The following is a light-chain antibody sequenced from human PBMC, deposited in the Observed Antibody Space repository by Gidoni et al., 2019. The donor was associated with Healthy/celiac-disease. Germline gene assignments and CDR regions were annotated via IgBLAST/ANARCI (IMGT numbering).Light chain of an antibody. V-gene: IGKV3-20*01. CDR1: QSVSSSY. J-gene: IGKJ1*01. CDR2: GAS. Sequence: EIVLTQSPGTLSLSPGERATLSCRASQSVSSSYLAWYQQKPGQAPRVLIHGASSRATGIPDRFSGSGSGTDFTLTISRLEPEDFAVYYCQQYGRSPWTFGQGTKVEIK. CDR3: QQYGRSPWT.